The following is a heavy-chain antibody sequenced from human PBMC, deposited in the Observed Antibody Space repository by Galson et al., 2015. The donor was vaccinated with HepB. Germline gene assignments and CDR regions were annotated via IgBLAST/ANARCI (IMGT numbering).Heavy chain of an antibody. CDR1: GFTFSNYD. J-gene: IGHJ6*02. CDR2: ISYDGSQK. V-gene: IGHV3-30*18. Sequence: SLRLSCAASGFTFSNYDIHWVRQAPGKGLEWVAIISYDGSQKYYADFVKGRFTISRDNSKNSLYLQINSRRAEDAAVYYCAKEGSPRSYNNGMDVWGQGTTVTVSS. CDR3: AKEGSPRSYNNGMDV.